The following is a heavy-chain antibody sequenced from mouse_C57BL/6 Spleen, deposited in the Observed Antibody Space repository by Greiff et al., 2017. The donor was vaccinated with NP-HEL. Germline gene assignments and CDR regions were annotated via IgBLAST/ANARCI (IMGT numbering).Heavy chain of an antibody. J-gene: IGHJ4*01. Sequence: QVQLQQPGAELVRPGSSVKLSCKASGYTFTSYWMDWVKQRPGQGLEWIGNIYPSDSETHYNQKFKDKATLTVDKSSSTAYMQLSSLTSEDSAVYYGARGSNYNAMDYWGQGTSVTVSS. V-gene: IGHV1-61*01. D-gene: IGHD1-1*01. CDR2: IYPSDSET. CDR1: GYTFTSYW. CDR3: ARGSNYNAMDY.